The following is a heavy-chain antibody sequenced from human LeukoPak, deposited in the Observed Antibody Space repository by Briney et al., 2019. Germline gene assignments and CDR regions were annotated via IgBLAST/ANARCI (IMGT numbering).Heavy chain of an antibody. CDR2: IYHSGST. V-gene: IGHV4-30-2*01. Sequence: SETLSLTCTVSGGSISSGGYYWSWIRQPPGKGLEWIGYIYHSGSTYYNPSLKSRVTISVDRSKNQFSQKLSSVTAADTAVYYCASRGYSYDRTDYWGQGTLATVSS. CDR1: GGSISSGGYY. D-gene: IGHD5-18*01. CDR3: ASRGYSYDRTDY. J-gene: IGHJ4*02.